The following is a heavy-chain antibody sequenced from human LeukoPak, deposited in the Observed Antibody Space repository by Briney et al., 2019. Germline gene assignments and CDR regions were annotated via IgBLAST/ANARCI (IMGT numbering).Heavy chain of an antibody. Sequence: ASVKVSCKASGYTFTGYYMHWVRQAPGQGLEWMGWINPNSGGTNYAQKFQGRVTMTRDTSISTAYMELSRLRSDDTAVYYCACLGGGNSKNYFDYWGQGTLVTVSS. CDR3: ACLGGGNSKNYFDY. CDR2: INPNSGGT. D-gene: IGHD4-23*01. CDR1: GYTFTGYY. V-gene: IGHV1-2*02. J-gene: IGHJ4*02.